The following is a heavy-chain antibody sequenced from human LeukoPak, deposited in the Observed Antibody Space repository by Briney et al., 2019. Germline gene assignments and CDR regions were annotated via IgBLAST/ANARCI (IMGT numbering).Heavy chain of an antibody. V-gene: IGHV4-59*01. Sequence: SETLSLTCTVSGDSISSYYWSWIRQPPGKGLEWIGYIYYSGSTNYNPSLKSRVTISVDTSKNQFSLKLSSVTAADTAVYYCARDGLDSSGYYYDPSNDAFDIWGQGTMVTVSS. CDR3: ARDGLDSSGYYYDPSNDAFDI. J-gene: IGHJ3*02. D-gene: IGHD3-22*01. CDR1: GDSISSYY. CDR2: IYYSGST.